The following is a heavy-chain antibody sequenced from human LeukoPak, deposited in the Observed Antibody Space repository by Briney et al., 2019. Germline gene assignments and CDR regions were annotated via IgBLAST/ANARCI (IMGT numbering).Heavy chain of an antibody. V-gene: IGHV3-21*01. CDR3: ARSFGDYFDY. CDR1: GFTFSSYN. CDR2: ISRTSSYI. D-gene: IGHD3-10*01. Sequence: GGSLRLSCAASGFTFSSYNMNWVRQAPGKGLEWVSSISRTSSYIYYADSVKGRFTISRDNAQNSLYLQMNSLRAEDTAVYYCARSFGDYFDYWGQGTLVTVSS. J-gene: IGHJ4*02.